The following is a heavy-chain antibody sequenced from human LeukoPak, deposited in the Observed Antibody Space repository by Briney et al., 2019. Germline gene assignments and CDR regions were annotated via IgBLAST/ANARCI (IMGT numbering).Heavy chain of an antibody. Sequence: GGSLRLSCAASGFTFSSHDMHWVRQAPGKGLEWVSTIGTAGDTYYPGSVKGRFTISRENAKNSLYLHMNILKAGDTAVYYCARGGPGYYLDYWGQGTLVTVSP. J-gene: IGHJ4*02. CDR2: IGTAGDT. V-gene: IGHV3-13*01. CDR1: GFTFSSHD. CDR3: ARGGPGYYLDY.